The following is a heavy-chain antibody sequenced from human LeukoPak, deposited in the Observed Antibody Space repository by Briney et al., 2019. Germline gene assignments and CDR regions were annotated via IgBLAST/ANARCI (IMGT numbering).Heavy chain of an antibody. CDR1: GFTFSSYA. CDR2: IGGSGGST. Sequence: PGGSLRLSCAASGFTFSSYAMSWVRQAPGKGLEWVSAIGGSGGSTYYADSVKGRFTTSRDISKNTLYLQMNSLRAEDTAVYYCAKVGPSLVRGLIRGGARYYYNYMDVWGKGTTVTISS. CDR3: AKVGPSLVRGLIRGGARYYYNYMDV. D-gene: IGHD3-10*01. V-gene: IGHV3-23*01. J-gene: IGHJ6*03.